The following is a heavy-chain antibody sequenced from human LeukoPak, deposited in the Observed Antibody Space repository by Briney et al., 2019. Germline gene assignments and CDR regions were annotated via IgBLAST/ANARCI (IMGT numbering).Heavy chain of an antibody. Sequence: GGSLRLSCVASGFTFSNYAMSWVRQTPGKGLEWVSSISGSGGSTHYADSVKGRFTISRDNSKNILYLQMNSLRAEDMAVYYCARGSGDILTGYSGMDVWGQGTTVTVSS. V-gene: IGHV3-23*01. D-gene: IGHD3-9*01. CDR2: ISGSGGST. CDR3: ARGSGDILTGYSGMDV. J-gene: IGHJ6*02. CDR1: GFTFSNYA.